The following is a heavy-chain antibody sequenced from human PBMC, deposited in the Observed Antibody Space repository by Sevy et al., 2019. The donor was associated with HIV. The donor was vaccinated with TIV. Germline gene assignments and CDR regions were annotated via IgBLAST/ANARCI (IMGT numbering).Heavy chain of an antibody. CDR1: GYTFTSYG. CDR3: ARDLLWFGELLHYFDY. D-gene: IGHD3-10*01. Sequence: ASVKVSCKASGYTFTSYGISWVRQAPGQGLDWMGWISAYNGNTNYAQKLQGRVTMTTDTSTSTAYMELRSLRSDDTAVYYCARDLLWFGELLHYFDYWGQGTLVTVSS. J-gene: IGHJ4*02. CDR2: ISAYNGNT. V-gene: IGHV1-18*04.